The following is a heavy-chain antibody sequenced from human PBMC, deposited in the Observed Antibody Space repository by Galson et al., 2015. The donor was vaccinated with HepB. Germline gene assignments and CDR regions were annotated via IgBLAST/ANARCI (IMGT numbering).Heavy chain of an antibody. CDR3: ARDPTSQLYGDYGY. D-gene: IGHD4-17*01. CDR1: GGTFSSYA. V-gene: IGHV1-69*13. CDR2: IIPIFGIA. Sequence: SVKVSCKASGGTFSSYAISWVRQAPGQGLEWMGGIIPIFGIANYAQKFQGRVTITADESTSTAYMELGSLRSEDTAVYYCARDPTSQLYGDYGYWGQGTLVTVSS. J-gene: IGHJ4*02.